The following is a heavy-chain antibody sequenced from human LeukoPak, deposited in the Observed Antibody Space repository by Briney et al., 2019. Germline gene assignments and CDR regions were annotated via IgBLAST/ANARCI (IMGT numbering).Heavy chain of an antibody. CDR1: GGSISSSSYF. V-gene: IGHV4-39*01. D-gene: IGHD5-18*01. CDR2: IYYSGST. J-gene: IGHJ4*02. Sequence: SETLSLTCTVSGGSISSSSYFWGWIRQPPGKGLEWIGSIYYSGSTYSNPSLKSRVTISVDTSKSQFSLKLTSVTAADTAVYYCARDGYTYSSFDYWGQGTLVTVSS. CDR3: ARDGYTYSSFDY.